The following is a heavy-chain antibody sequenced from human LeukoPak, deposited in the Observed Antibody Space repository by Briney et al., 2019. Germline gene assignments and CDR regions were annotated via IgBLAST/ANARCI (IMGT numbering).Heavy chain of an antibody. CDR2: IWFDGSDK. CDR1: GFTFSHYG. D-gene: IGHD4-11*01. J-gene: IGHJ1*01. Sequence: PGGSLRLSCAASGFTFSHYGMHWVRQTPGAGREWVAVIWFDGSDKYYAKSVKGRFTISRDNSKNSLFLQMNSLRAEDTAVYYCAKDAQRGFDYSNSLQNWGQGILVTVSS. V-gene: IGHV3-33*06. CDR3: AKDAQRGFDYSNSLQN.